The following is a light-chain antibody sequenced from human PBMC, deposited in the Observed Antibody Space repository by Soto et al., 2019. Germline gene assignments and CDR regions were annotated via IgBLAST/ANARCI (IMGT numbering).Light chain of an antibody. CDR2: DAT. CDR1: RRISIW. CDR3: QQYGSFSPNT. J-gene: IGKJ4*01. V-gene: IGKV1-5*01. Sequence: EIQMTQSPSTLSASVGDRGTITCRASRRISIWVVCYHERAGIAPTLLIFDATILQSGVPSRFSGSGSETEFTLSISRLQTDDFATYYCQQYGSFSPNTFGRGTKVDI.